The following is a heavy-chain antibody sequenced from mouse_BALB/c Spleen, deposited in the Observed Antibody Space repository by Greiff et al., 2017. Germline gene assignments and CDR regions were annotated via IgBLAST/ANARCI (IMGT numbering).Heavy chain of an antibody. CDR2: INPSNGRT. CDR1: GYTFTSYW. V-gene: IGHV1S81*02. CDR3: ARNGIGAMDY. D-gene: IGHD1-1*01. Sequence: VQLQQPGAELVKPGASVKLSCKASGYTFTSYWMHWVKQRPGQGLEWIGEINPSNGRTNYNEKFKSKATLTVDKSSSTAYMQLSSLTSEDSAVYYCARNGIGAMDYWGQGTSVTVSS. J-gene: IGHJ4*01.